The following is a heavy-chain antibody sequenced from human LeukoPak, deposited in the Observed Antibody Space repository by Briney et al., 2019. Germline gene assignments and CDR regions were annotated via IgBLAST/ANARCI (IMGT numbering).Heavy chain of an antibody. CDR2: IYYSGST. D-gene: IGHD1-7*01. CDR1: GGSISSGGYY. CDR3: ARDLRVDNWNYVTD. J-gene: IGHJ4*02. V-gene: IGHV4-31*03. Sequence: PSQTLSLTCTVSGGSISSGGYYWSWIRQHPGTGLEWIGYIYYSGSTYYNPSLKSRVTISVDTSKNQFSLKLSSVTAADTAVYYCARDLRVDNWNYVTDWGQGTLVTVSS.